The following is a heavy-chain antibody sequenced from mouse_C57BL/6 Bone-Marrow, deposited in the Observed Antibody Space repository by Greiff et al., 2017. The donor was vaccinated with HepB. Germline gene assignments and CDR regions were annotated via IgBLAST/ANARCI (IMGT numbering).Heavy chain of an antibody. D-gene: IGHD1-1*01. CDR1: GFTFTDYY. CDR3: ARYYYGSRYYFDY. CDR2: IRNKANGYTT. V-gene: IGHV7-3*01. J-gene: IGHJ2*01. Sequence: EVMLVESGGGLVQPGGSLSLSCAASGFTFTDYYMSWVRQPPGKALEWLGFIRNKANGYTTEYSASVKGRFTISRDNSQSILYLQMNALRAEDSATYYCARYYYGSRYYFDYWGQGTTLTVSS.